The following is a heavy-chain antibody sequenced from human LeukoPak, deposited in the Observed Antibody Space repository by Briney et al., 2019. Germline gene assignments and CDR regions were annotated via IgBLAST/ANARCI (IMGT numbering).Heavy chain of an antibody. D-gene: IGHD1-26*01. V-gene: IGHV3-23*01. CDR3: AKDYSGSPGYAFDI. Sequence: GGSLRLSCAASGFTFSSYSMNWVRQAPGKGLEWVSAISGSGHSTYFADSVKGRFTISRDNAKNSLYLQMNSLRAEDTALYYCAKDYSGSPGYAFDIWGQGTMVTVSS. CDR1: GFTFSSYS. J-gene: IGHJ3*02. CDR2: ISGSGHST.